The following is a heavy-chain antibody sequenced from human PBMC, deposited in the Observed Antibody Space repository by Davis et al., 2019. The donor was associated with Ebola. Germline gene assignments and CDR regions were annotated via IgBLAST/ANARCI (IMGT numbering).Heavy chain of an antibody. Sequence: MPSETLSLTCAVYGGSFSGYYWSWIRQPPGKGLGWIGEINHSGSTNYNPSLKSRVTISVDTSKNQFSLKLSSVTAADTAVYYCARGPSIANFDYWGQGTLVTVSS. D-gene: IGHD6-6*01. J-gene: IGHJ4*02. CDR2: INHSGST. CDR1: GGSFSGYY. V-gene: IGHV4-34*01. CDR3: ARGPSIANFDY.